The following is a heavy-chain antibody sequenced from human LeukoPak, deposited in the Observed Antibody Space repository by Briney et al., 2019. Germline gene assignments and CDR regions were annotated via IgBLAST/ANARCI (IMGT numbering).Heavy chain of an antibody. J-gene: IGHJ3*01. Sequence: GGSLRLSCAASGFTFSSYGMNWVRQAPGKGLEWVSAISGGGGSTYYTDSVKGRFTISRDNSKNTLFLQMNSLRVEDTAVYYCAGRVDFWGQGTMVTVSS. CDR1: GFTFSSYG. V-gene: IGHV3-23*01. CDR3: AGRVDF. CDR2: ISGGGGST.